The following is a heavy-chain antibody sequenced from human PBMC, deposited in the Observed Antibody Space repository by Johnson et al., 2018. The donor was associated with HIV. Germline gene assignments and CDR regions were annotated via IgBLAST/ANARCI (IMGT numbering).Heavy chain of an antibody. CDR1: GFTFSSYG. V-gene: IGHV3-33*06. CDR3: AKVGLVGATTVAFDI. Sequence: QVQLVESGGGVVQPGRSLRLSCAASGFTFSSYGMHWVRQAPGKGLEWVAVIWYDGTNRYYGDSVKGRFTISRDNSKNTVYLQMNSLRAEDTAVYYCAKVGLVGATTVAFDIWGQGTMVTVSS. CDR2: IWYDGTNR. D-gene: IGHD1-26*01. J-gene: IGHJ3*02.